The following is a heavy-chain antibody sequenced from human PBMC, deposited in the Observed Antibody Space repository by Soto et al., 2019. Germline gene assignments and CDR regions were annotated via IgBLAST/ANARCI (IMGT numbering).Heavy chain of an antibody. Sequence: QMQLVQSGAEARKPWDSVKVSCKTSGYTFTGYYPNWVRQAPGRGLEWVGWINPKTGDTNNAQKFLGWVTRTTDTSISTGYMELSGLKSDDTAVYYCVTGDHLVRWGEGARVTVSS. CDR1: GYTFTGYY. V-gene: IGHV1-2*04. CDR2: INPKTGDT. CDR3: VTGDHLVR. D-gene: IGHD6-6*01. J-gene: IGHJ4*02.